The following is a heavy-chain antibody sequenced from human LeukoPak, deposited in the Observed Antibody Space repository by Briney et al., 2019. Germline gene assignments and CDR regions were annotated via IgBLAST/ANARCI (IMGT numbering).Heavy chain of an antibody. V-gene: IGHV1-2*02. CDR2: INPNSGGT. Sequence: ASLKLSCTASGYTFTGYYMHWVRQAPGQGLEWMGWINPNSGGTNYAQTFQGRVTMTRDTSISTAYMELSRLRSDDTAVYYCSRDPPPIWPTVTYYLDDWGQGTLVTVSS. CDR1: GYTFTGYY. CDR3: SRDPPPIWPTVTYYLDD. D-gene: IGHD4-17*01. J-gene: IGHJ4*02.